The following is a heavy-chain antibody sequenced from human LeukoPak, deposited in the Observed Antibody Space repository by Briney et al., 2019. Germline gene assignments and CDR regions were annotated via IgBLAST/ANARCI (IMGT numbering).Heavy chain of an antibody. CDR2: ISWNSGSI. CDR1: GFTFDDYA. J-gene: IGHJ4*02. CDR3: ARVGYNWNDGGHY. Sequence: GGSLRLSCAASGFTFDDYAMHWVRQAPGRGLEWVSGISWNSGSIGYADSVKGRFTISRDNSKNTLYLQMNSLRAEDTAVYYCARVGYNWNDGGHYWGQGTLVTVSS. D-gene: IGHD1-1*01. V-gene: IGHV3-9*01.